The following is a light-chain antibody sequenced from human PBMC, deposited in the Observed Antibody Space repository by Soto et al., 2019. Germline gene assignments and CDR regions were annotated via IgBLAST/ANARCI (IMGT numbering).Light chain of an antibody. V-gene: IGLV2-14*01. CDR2: EVS. Sequence: QSALTQPASVSGSPGQSITISCTGTSSDVGGYNYVSWYQHHPGKAPKLIIYEVSKRPSGVSIRFSGSKSGNTASLAISGLQAEEEAEYFCSSFTSTDTLRMFGGGTKLTVL. J-gene: IGLJ3*02. CDR1: SSDVGGYNY. CDR3: SSFTSTDTLRM.